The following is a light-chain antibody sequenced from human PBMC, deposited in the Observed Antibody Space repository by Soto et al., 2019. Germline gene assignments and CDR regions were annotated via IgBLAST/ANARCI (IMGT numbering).Light chain of an antibody. Sequence: QSVLTQDPSASGTPGQRVTISCSGSSSNIGSNSVTWYLQLPGTAPKLLIYTNSQRPSGVPDRFSGSKSGTSASLAISGLQSEDEADYYCAAWDDSLNGWVFGGGTKLTVL. CDR1: SSNIGSNS. V-gene: IGLV1-44*01. CDR2: TNS. J-gene: IGLJ3*02. CDR3: AAWDDSLNGWV.